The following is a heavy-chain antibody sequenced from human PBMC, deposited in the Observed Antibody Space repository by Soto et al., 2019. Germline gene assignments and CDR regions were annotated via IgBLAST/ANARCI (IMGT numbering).Heavy chain of an antibody. D-gene: IGHD3-16*02. V-gene: IGHV1-8*01. CDR2: MNPNSGNT. CDR3: ATIVYDYIWGSYRNYAFDI. J-gene: IGHJ3*02. CDR1: GYTFTSYD. Sequence: QVQLVQSGAEVKKPGASVKVSCKASGYTFTSYDINWARQATGQGLEWMGWMNPNSGNTGYAQKFQGRVTMTRNTSISTAYMELSSLRSEDTAVYYCATIVYDYIWGSYRNYAFDIWGQGTMVTVSS.